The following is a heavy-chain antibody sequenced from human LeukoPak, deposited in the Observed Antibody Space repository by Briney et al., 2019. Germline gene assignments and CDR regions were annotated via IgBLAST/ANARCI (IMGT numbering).Heavy chain of an antibody. CDR2: IYYSGST. D-gene: IGHD5-12*01. CDR3: ARDPARGYHPKNDAFDI. Sequence: KTSETLSLTCTVSGGSISSSSYYWGWTRQPPGKGLEWIGSIYYSGSTYYNPSLKSRVTISVDTSKNQFSLKLSSVTAADTAVYYCARDPARGYHPKNDAFDIWGQGTMVTVSS. CDR1: GGSISSSSYY. J-gene: IGHJ3*02. V-gene: IGHV4-39*07.